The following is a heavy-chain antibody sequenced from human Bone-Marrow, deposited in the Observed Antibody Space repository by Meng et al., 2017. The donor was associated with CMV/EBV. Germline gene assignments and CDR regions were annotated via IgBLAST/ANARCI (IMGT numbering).Heavy chain of an antibody. CDR2: ISNDGSNK. Sequence: GGSLRHSCAASGFSFTTYAIHWVRQTPGKGLEWVAVISNDGSNKYYSDSVKGRFTITRDNSKNTISLQMNSLGAEDTAVYYCAKDLYSGIAVAGTYDFWGQGTLVTFSS. CDR3: AKDLYSGIAVAGTYDF. CDR1: GFSFTTYA. J-gene: IGHJ4*02. V-gene: IGHV3-30*04. D-gene: IGHD6-19*01.